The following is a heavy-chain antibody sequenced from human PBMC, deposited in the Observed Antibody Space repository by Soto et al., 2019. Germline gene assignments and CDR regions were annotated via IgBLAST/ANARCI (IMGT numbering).Heavy chain of an antibody. D-gene: IGHD1-26*01. CDR2: IWHDGNNK. J-gene: IGHJ6*02. CDR1: GFTFINYG. CDR3: ASDLVGASDSYGLDV. Sequence: PGWSLRLACASSGFTFINYGMHWVRQAPGKGLEWVATIWHDGNNKYYADSVRGRFIISRDNSKNRLYLQMNSLRAEDTAVYYCASDLVGASDSYGLDVWGQGTPVTVSS. V-gene: IGHV3-33*01.